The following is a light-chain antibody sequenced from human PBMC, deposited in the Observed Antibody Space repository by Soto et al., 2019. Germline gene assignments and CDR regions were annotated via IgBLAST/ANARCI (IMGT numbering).Light chain of an antibody. J-gene: IGLJ2*01. Sequence: QTVVTQSPSASASLGASVKLTCTLSSGHSSYTIAWHQQQPEKGPRYLMKLNSDGSHSKGDGIPDRFSGSSSGAERYLTISSLQSEDEADYYWQTWGTGIRVFGGGTKVTVL. V-gene: IGLV4-69*01. CDR2: LNSDGSH. CDR3: QTWGTGIRV. CDR1: SGHSSYT.